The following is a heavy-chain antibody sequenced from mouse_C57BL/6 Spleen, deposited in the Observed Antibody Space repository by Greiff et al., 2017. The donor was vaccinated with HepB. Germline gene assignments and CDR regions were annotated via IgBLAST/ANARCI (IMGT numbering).Heavy chain of an antibody. D-gene: IGHD2-4*01. J-gene: IGHJ2*01. V-gene: IGHV5-16*01. CDR2: INYDGSST. Sequence: EVKLVESEGGLVQPGSSMKLSCTASGFTFSDYYMAWVRQVPEKGLEWVANINYDGSSTYYLDSLKSRFIISRDNAKNILYLQMSSLKSEDTATYYCARTGLRRGYFDYWGQGTTLTVSS. CDR3: ARTGLRRGYFDY. CDR1: GFTFSDYY.